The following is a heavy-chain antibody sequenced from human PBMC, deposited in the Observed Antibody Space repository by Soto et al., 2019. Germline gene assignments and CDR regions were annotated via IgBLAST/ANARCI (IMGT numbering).Heavy chain of an antibody. V-gene: IGHV4-31*03. CDR3: ARIPYYGSGSYYPTTDSYFDY. J-gene: IGHJ4*02. CDR2: IYYSGST. D-gene: IGHD3-10*01. Sequence: SETLSLTCTVSGGSISSGGYYWSCIRQHPGKGLEWIGYIYYSGSTYYNPSLKSRVTISVDTSKNQFSLKLSSVTAADTAVYYCARIPYYGSGSYYPTTDSYFDYWGQGTLVTVSS. CDR1: GGSISSGGYY.